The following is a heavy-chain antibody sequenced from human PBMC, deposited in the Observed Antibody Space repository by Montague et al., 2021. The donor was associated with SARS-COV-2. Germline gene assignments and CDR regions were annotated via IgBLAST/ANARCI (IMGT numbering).Heavy chain of an antibody. D-gene: IGHD4-17*01. J-gene: IGHJ5*02. Sequence: SETLSLTCTVSGFSISSSSYYCCWLRHPPEKLLWWSGSIYYRGSTYNNPSLKSRVTISVDTSKHQSSLLMSSVTAAATAVYYCASDVGTVNSFLGVGYVRVGLYWFDPWGQGTLVTVSS. CDR1: GFSISSSSYY. CDR2: IYYRGST. V-gene: IGHV4-39*07. CDR3: ASDVGTVNSFLGVGYVRVGLYWFDP.